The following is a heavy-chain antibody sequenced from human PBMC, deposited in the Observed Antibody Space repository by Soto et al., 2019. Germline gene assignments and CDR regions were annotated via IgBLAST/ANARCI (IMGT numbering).Heavy chain of an antibody. Sequence: QVQLQESGPGLVKPSETLSLTCTVSGGSISSYYWSWIRQPPGKGLEWIGYIYYSGSTNYNPSLKSRVTISVDTSKNQFSLKLSSVTAADTAVYYCARVDGGWFGELSFDYWGQGTLVTVSS. D-gene: IGHD3-10*01. CDR3: ARVDGGWFGELSFDY. V-gene: IGHV4-59*01. CDR2: IYYSGST. CDR1: GGSISSYY. J-gene: IGHJ4*02.